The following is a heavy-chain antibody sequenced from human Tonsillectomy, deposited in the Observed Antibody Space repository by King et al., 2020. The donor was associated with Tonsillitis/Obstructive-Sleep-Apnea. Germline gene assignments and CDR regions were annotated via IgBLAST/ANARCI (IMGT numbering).Heavy chain of an antibody. J-gene: IGHJ3*02. V-gene: IGHV3-9*01. CDR1: GFTFDDYA. Sequence: VQLVESGGGLVQPGRSLRLSCTASGFTFDDYAMHWVRQAPGKGLEWVSGISWNSGSIGYAVSVKGRFTISRDNAKNSLFLQMNSLRPEDTALYYCAKESTFFGVIYAGVFDIGGQGTMVTVSP. CDR3: AKESTFFGVIYAGVFDI. CDR2: ISWNSGSI. D-gene: IGHD3-3*01.